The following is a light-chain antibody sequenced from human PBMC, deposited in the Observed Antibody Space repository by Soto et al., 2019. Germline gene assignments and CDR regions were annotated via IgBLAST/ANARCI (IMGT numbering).Light chain of an antibody. CDR3: QSYEV. CDR1: SSNIGAGYD. Sequence: QAVVTQPPSVSGAPGQRVTISCTGSSSNIGAGYDVHWYQQLPGTAPKLLIYDNSNRPSGVPDRFSGSKSGTSASLAITGLQAEDEADYYCQSYEVFGGGTKVTVL. V-gene: IGLV1-40*01. J-gene: IGLJ2*01. CDR2: DNS.